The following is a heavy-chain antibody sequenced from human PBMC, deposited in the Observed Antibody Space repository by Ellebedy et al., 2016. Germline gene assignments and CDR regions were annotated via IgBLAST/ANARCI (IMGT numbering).Heavy chain of an antibody. Sequence: GESLKISXAASGFTFSSYAMHWVRQAPGKGLEWVAVISYDGSNKYYADSVKGRFTISRDNSKNTLYLQMNSLRAEDTAVYYCARGGYCSSTSCFTDAFDIWGQGTMVTVSS. CDR2: ISYDGSNK. CDR3: ARGGYCSSTSCFTDAFDI. D-gene: IGHD2-2*02. J-gene: IGHJ3*02. V-gene: IGHV3-30-3*01. CDR1: GFTFSSYA.